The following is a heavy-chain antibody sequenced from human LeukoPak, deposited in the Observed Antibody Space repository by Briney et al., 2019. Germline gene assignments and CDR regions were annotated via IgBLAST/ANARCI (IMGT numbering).Heavy chain of an antibody. D-gene: IGHD3-10*01. Sequence: SETLSLTCTVSGGSISSYYWGWIRQPPGKGLEWIGSIYYSGSTYYNPSLKSRVTISVGTSKNQFSLKLSSVTAADTAVYYCARAFQYYYGSGSYFPWFDPWGQGTLVTVSS. CDR2: IYYSGST. V-gene: IGHV4-39*07. CDR1: GGSISSYY. J-gene: IGHJ5*02. CDR3: ARAFQYYYGSGSYFPWFDP.